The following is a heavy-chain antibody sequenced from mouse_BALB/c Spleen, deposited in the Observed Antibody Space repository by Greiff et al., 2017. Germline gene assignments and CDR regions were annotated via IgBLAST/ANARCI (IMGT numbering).Heavy chain of an antibody. J-gene: IGHJ4*01. Sequence: EVHLVESGGGLVKPGGSLKLSCAASGFTFSSYAMSWVRQSPEKRLEWVAEISSGGSYTYYPDTVTGRFTISRDNAKNTLYLEMSSLRSEDTAMYYCARGGNGNSHYYAMDYWGQGTSVTVSS. CDR2: ISSGGSYT. D-gene: IGHD2-1*01. V-gene: IGHV5-9-4*01. CDR3: ARGGNGNSHYYAMDY. CDR1: GFTFSSYA.